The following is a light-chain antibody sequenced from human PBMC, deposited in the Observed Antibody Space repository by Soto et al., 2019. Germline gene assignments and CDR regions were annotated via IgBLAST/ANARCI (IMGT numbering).Light chain of an antibody. Sequence: DTQMNQSQSSLSASVGDSIAITCRASQSISSYLNWYQQKPGKAPKLLISAASILQSGVPSRFSGSGSGTDLTLTISNLQPEDFAGYYCQQTYSSPITFGQGTRLEIK. J-gene: IGKJ5*01. CDR1: QSISSY. CDR3: QQTYSSPIT. CDR2: AAS. V-gene: IGKV1-39*01.